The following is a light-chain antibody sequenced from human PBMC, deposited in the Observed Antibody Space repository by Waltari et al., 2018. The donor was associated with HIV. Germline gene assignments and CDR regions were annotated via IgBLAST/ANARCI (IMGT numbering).Light chain of an antibody. CDR1: PSYIGRTY. J-gene: IGLJ1*01. CDR2: SNH. Sequence: QSVLTQPLSASETPGRSLNISCSWHPSYIGRTYAFLYQQVAGLAPRLLIYSNHQRPSGVSDRFSGSRSGTSASLVISGLRAEDEAQYYCASWDDGLSGHVFGGGT. V-gene: IGLV1-47*01. CDR3: ASWDDGLSGHV.